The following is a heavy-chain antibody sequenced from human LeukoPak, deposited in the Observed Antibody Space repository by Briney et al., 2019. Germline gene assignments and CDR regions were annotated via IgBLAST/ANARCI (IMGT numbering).Heavy chain of an antibody. CDR2: IIPILGII. V-gene: IGHV1-69*04. Sequence: SVKVSCKASGGTFSSYAISWVRQAPGQGLEWMGRIIPILGIINYAQKFQGRVTITADKSTSTAYMELNSLRSEDTAVYYCAHHGGDYHYFDYWGQGTLVTVSS. CDR1: GGTFSSYA. CDR3: AHHGGDYHYFDY. J-gene: IGHJ4*02. D-gene: IGHD4-17*01.